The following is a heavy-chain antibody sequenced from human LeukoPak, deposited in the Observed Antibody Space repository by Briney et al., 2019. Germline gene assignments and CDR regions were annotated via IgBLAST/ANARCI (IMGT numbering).Heavy chain of an antibody. D-gene: IGHD1-1*01. CDR2: IYYSGST. V-gene: IGHV4-59*08. Sequence: PSESLSLTCTVAGGSISSYYWSWIRQPPGKGLEWIGYIYYSGSTNYNPSLKSRVTISVDTSKNQFSLKLSSVTAADTAVYYCARRGTGTEDYWGQGTLVTVSS. J-gene: IGHJ4*02. CDR1: GGSISSYY. CDR3: ARRGTGTEDY.